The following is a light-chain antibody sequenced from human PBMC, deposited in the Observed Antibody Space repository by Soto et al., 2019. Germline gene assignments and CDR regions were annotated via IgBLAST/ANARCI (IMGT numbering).Light chain of an antibody. V-gene: IGKV1-5*01. J-gene: IGKJ1*01. CDR2: DAS. Sequence: DIQMTQSPYTLSASVGDRVTITCRASQGISTWLAWYQQKPGTAPKLLIYDASSLESGVPSRLSGSGSGTEFTLTISSLQPDDYATYYCQQYSSISRTFGQGTKVDIK. CDR3: QQYSSISRT. CDR1: QGISTW.